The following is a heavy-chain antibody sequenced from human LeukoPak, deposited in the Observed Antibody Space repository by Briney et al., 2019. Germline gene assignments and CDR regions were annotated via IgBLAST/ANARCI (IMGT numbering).Heavy chain of an antibody. CDR1: GFTFSGSG. CDR3: ARDYDFWSGYYSPTRGYFGY. CDR2: IRYDGSNK. Sequence: GGSLRLSCAASGFTFSGSGMHWVRQAPGKGLEWVTFIRYDGSNKYYTDSVKGRFTICRDNSKHTLYLQMDSLRAEDTAVYYCARDYDFWSGYYSPTRGYFGYWGQGTLVTVSS. J-gene: IGHJ4*02. V-gene: IGHV3-30*02. D-gene: IGHD3-3*01.